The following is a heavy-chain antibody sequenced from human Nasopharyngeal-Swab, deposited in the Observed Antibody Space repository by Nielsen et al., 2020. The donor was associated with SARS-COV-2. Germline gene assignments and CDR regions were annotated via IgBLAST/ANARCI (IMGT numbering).Heavy chain of an antibody. V-gene: IGHV3-23*01. CDR2: ISGADDST. Sequence: GESLKISCSASGFIFKSYAMNWVRQAPGRGLEWVSAISGADDSTKYADSVKGRFTISRDNSKNTLDLQMNSLRAEDTAMYYCAKDRDSGDDSGEYYHYYGMDVWGQGTTVTVFS. D-gene: IGHD5-12*01. CDR3: AKDRDSGDDSGEYYHYYGMDV. J-gene: IGHJ6*02. CDR1: GFIFKSYA.